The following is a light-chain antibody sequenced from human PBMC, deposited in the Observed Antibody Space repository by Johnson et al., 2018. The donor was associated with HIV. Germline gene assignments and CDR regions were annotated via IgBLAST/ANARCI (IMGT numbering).Light chain of an antibody. J-gene: IGLJ1*01. CDR3: GTWDNSLNVYV. CDR2: DNN. CDR1: SSNIGNNY. Sequence: SVLTQPPSVSAAPGQRVSISCSGSSSNIGNNYVSWYQQLPGTAPKLLIYDNNKRPSGIPDRFSGPKSGTSATLGITVLQTGDEADYYCGTWDNSLNVYVFGTGTKVTVL. V-gene: IGLV1-51*01.